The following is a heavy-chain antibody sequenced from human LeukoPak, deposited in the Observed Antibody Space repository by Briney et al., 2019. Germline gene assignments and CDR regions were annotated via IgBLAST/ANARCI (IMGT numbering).Heavy chain of an antibody. CDR1: GFTFSNYW. CDR3: TRDEAVGAPFDY. D-gene: IGHD1-26*01. V-gene: IGHV3-74*01. Sequence: GGSLRLPCVASGFTFSNYWMHWVRQAPGKGLGWVSRITSDGSSTSYADSVKGRFTISRDNAKNTLYLHMNSLRAEDTAVYYCTRDEAVGAPFDYWGQGTLVTVSS. CDR2: ITSDGSST. J-gene: IGHJ4*02.